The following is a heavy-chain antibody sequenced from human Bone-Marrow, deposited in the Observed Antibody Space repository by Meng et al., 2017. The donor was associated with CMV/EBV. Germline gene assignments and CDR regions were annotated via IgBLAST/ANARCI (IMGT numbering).Heavy chain of an antibody. Sequence: GYDWSWISQTPGKGLEWIGEINHSGSTNYNPSLKSRVTISVDTSKNQFSLKLSSVTAADTAVYYCARTHYDILTGYYNIKKYNWFDPWGQGTLVTVSS. V-gene: IGHV4-34*01. CDR1: GYD. CDR3: ARTHYDILTGYYNIKKYNWFDP. D-gene: IGHD3-9*01. CDR2: INHSGST. J-gene: IGHJ5*02.